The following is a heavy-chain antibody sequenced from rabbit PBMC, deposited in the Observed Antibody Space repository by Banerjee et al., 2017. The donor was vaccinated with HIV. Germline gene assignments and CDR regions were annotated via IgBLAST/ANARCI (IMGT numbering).Heavy chain of an antibody. V-gene: IGHV1S45*01. CDR1: GFSFSSSYY. J-gene: IGHJ4*01. CDR2: IYAGSNGNT. CDR3: ARDLPISGGYSFDL. Sequence: QEQLVESGGGLVQPEGSLTLTCTASGFSFSSSYYMCWVRQAPGKGLEWIACIYAGSNGNTYYANWAKGRFTISTTSSTTVTLQMTSLTAADTATYFCARDLPISGGYSFDLWGQGTLVTVS. D-gene: IGHD1-1*01.